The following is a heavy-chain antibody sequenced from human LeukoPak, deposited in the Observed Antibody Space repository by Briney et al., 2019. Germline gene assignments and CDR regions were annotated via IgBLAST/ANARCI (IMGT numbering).Heavy chain of an antibody. CDR2: IKQDGSEK. CDR1: GFTFSSYW. V-gene: IGHV3-7*01. D-gene: IGHD6-19*01. J-gene: IGHJ4*02. Sequence: GGSLRLSCAASGFTFSSYWMSWVRQAPGKGLEWVANIKQDGSEKYYVDSVKGRFTISRDNAKNSLYLQMNSLRAEDTAVYYCARFLGSGWWAFDYWGQGTLVTVSS. CDR3: ARFLGSGWWAFDY.